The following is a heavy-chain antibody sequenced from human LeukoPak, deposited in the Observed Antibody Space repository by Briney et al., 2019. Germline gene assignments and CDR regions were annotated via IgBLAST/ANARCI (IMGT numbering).Heavy chain of an antibody. CDR1: GFTFSSYW. D-gene: IGHD3-10*01. J-gene: IGHJ4*02. CDR2: IKSDGSAT. Sequence: GGSLRLSCAASGFTFSSYWMHWVRQAPGKGLVWVSSIKSDGSATSHADSVKGRFTISRDNAKNMLYLQMNSLRAEDTAIYYCAREQPPGVYFDYWGQGTLVTVSS. CDR3: AREQPPGVYFDY. V-gene: IGHV3-74*01.